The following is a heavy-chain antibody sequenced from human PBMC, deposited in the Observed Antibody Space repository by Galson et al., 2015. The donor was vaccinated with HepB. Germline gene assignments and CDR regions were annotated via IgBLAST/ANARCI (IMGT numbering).Heavy chain of an antibody. CDR1: GFTFSSYA. V-gene: IGHV3-23*01. CDR3: AKANSNPSYYYYGMDV. CDR2: ISGSGGST. J-gene: IGHJ6*02. D-gene: IGHD4-11*01. Sequence: SLRLSCAASGFTFSSYAMSWVRQAPGKGLEWVSAISGSGGSTYYADSVKGRFTISRDNSKNTLYLQMNSLRAEDTAVYYCAKANSNPSYYYYGMDVWGQGTTVTVSS.